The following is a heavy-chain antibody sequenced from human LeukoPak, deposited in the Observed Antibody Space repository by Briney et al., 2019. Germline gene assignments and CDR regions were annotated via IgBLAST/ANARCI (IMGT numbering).Heavy chain of an antibody. Sequence: ASVKVSYKASGYSFTNYDINWVRQAAGQGLEWMGWMNPNSGNAGYAQKFQDRVTMTRNTSISTAYMELSSLRSEDTAVYYCARGAWYSGAYTPLYYFDYWGQGTLVTVSS. D-gene: IGHD6-19*01. CDR3: ARGAWYSGAYTPLYYFDY. CDR1: GYSFTNYD. CDR2: MNPNSGNA. V-gene: IGHV1-8*02. J-gene: IGHJ4*02.